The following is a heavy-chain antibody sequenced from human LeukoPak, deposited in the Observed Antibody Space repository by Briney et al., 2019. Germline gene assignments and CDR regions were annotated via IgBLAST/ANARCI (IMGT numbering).Heavy chain of an antibody. CDR1: GRTFSSYA. CDR2: IIPIFGTA. Sequence: GAAVKVSCKASGRTFSSYAISWVRQAPGQGLEWMGGIIPIFGTANYAQKFQGRVTITADKSTSTAYMELSSLRSVDTAVYYCARDQIGVLYFDPWGQGTLVTVSS. V-gene: IGHV1-69*06. D-gene: IGHD3-10*01. CDR3: ARDQIGVLYFDP. J-gene: IGHJ5*02.